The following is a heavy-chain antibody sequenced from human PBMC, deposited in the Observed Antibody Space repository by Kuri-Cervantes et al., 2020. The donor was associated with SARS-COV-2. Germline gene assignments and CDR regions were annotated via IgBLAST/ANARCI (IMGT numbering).Heavy chain of an antibody. V-gene: IGHV3-48*03. D-gene: IGHD5-24*01. CDR2: ISSSGSAI. Sequence: YGFTFSSYEMHWVRQAPGKGLELVSYISSSGSAIYYADSVKGRFTISRDNAKNSLYLQMNSLRDEDTAVYYCARESRDAYNLGSFDLWGRGTLVTVSS. J-gene: IGHJ2*01. CDR1: GFTFSSYE. CDR3: ARESRDAYNLGSFDL.